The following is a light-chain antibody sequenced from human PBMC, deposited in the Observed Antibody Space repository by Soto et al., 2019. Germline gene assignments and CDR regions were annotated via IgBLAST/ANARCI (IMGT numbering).Light chain of an antibody. J-gene: IGLJ1*01. V-gene: IGLV2-11*01. CDR1: SSDVGGYNF. Sequence: QSALTQPRSVSGSPGQSVTISCTGTSSDVGGYNFVTWYQQHPDKAPKLLIYAVSKRPSGVPDHFSGSKSGNTASLTISGLQAGDEADYYRCSYAGNAYVFGTGTKLTVL. CDR2: AVS. CDR3: CSYAGNAYV.